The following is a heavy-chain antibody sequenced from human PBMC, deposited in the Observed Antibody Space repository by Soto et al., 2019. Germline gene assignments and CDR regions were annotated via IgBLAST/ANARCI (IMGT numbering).Heavy chain of an antibody. Sequence: QITVKESGLTLVKPTETLTLTCTFSGFSLSSIGMGVGWIRQPPGKALEWLALIYWDDDKRYSPSLHSRLTITKDPSKNQVDLTMTNMDPVDTATYYCACLTRGVYDLDRLWEKFDYWGQGALVTVSS. CDR2: IYWDDDK. D-gene: IGHD5-12*01. CDR1: GFSLSSIGMG. J-gene: IGHJ4*02. V-gene: IGHV2-5*02. CDR3: ACLTRGVYDLDRLWEKFDY.